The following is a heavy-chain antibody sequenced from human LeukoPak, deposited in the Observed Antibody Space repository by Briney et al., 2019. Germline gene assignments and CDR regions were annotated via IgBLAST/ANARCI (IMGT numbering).Heavy chain of an antibody. J-gene: IGHJ4*02. V-gene: IGHV1-8*01. CDR2: MSPNSGDT. CDR3: ARGPPNWGYDY. D-gene: IGHD7-27*01. CDR1: GYTFTSYD. Sequence: ASVEVSCKASGYTFTSYDFNWVRQASGQRPEWMGWMSPNSGDTGYAQKFQDRVTMTGNTSISTAYMELSSLRSDDTAVYYCARGPPNWGYDYWGPGTLVTVSS.